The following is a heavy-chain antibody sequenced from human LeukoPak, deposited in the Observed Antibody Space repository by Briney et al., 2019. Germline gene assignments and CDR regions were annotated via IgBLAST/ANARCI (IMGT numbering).Heavy chain of an antibody. D-gene: IGHD3-22*01. V-gene: IGHV6-1*01. Sequence: SQTLSLTCAISGDSVSSNSAAWNSIRQSPSRGLEWLGRTYYRSKWYNDYAVSVKSRITINPDTSKNQFSLQLNSVTPEDTAVYYCARDRRLTYYYDSSGYQVGYFDYWGQGTLVTVSS. J-gene: IGHJ4*02. CDR3: ARDRRLTYYYDSSGYQVGYFDY. CDR2: TYYRSKWYN. CDR1: GDSVSSNSAA.